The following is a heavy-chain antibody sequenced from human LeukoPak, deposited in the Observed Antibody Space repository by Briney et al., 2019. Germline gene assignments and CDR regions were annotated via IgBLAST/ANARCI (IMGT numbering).Heavy chain of an antibody. V-gene: IGHV1-18*01. CDR1: GYTFTSYG. CDR2: ISAYNGNT. CDR3: ARDRYSYGPGNWFDP. D-gene: IGHD5-18*01. J-gene: IGHJ5*02. Sequence: ASVKVSCKASGYTFTSYGISWVRQAPGQGLEWMGWISAYNGNTNYAQKLQGRVTITADKSTSTAYMELSSLRSEDTAVYYCARDRYSYGPGNWFDPWGQGTLVTVSS.